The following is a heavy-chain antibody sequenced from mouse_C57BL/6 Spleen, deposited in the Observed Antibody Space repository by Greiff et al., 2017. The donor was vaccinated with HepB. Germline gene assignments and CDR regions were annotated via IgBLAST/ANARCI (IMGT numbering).Heavy chain of an antibody. J-gene: IGHJ2*01. CDR2: ISSGGSTI. D-gene: IGHD2-5*01. Sequence: EVQGVESGGGLVKPGGSLKLSCAASGFTFSDYGMHWVRQAPEKGLEWVAYISSGGSTIYYADTVKGRFTISRDNAKNTLFLQMTSLRSEDTAMYYCARASYSNSFDYWGQGTTLTVSS. V-gene: IGHV5-17*01. CDR3: ARASYSNSFDY. CDR1: GFTFSDYG.